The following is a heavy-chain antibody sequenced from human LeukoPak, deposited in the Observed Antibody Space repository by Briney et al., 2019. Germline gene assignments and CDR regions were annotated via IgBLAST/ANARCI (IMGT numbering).Heavy chain of an antibody. D-gene: IGHD7-27*01. CDR1: GVSFSGYY. J-gene: IGHJ6*02. CDR3: ARLKTGNYYYGMDV. Sequence: SETLSLTCAVYGVSFSGYYWSWIRQSPGKGLEWIGEINHSGSTNYNPSLKSRVTISVDTSKNQFSLKLSSVTAADTAVYYCARLKTGNYYYGMDVWGQGTTVTVSS. V-gene: IGHV4-34*01. CDR2: INHSGST.